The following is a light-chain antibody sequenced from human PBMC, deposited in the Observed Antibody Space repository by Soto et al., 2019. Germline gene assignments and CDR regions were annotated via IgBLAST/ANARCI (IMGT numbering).Light chain of an antibody. V-gene: IGKV3-15*01. CDR3: QQHNKWPRT. J-gene: IGKJ1*01. Sequence: EIVMTQSPATLSVSPGERATLSCRASESVSSNLAWYQQKPGQAPRLLFYGASTRATDIPARFSGTGSGTEFTLTISSLQSEDFAVYYCQQHNKWPRTFGQGTKVDI. CDR2: GAS. CDR1: ESVSSN.